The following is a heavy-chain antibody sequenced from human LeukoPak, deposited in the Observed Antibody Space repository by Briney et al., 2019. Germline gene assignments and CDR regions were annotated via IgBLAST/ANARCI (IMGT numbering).Heavy chain of an antibody. D-gene: IGHD3-10*01. J-gene: IGHJ3*02. CDR2: ISYSGSSK. CDR1: GFTFSTHG. CDR3: AKDSGSNTFDN. Sequence: GGFLRLSCEASGFTFSTHGMHWVRQAPGKGLEWVAVISYSGSSKECADSVKGRFTISRDNSKSTLYLQMNSLRAEDTAVYYCAKDSGSNTFDNWGQGTLVTVAS. V-gene: IGHV3-30*18.